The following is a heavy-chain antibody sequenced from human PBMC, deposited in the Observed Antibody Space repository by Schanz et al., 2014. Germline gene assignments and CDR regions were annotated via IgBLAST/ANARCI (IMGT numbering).Heavy chain of an antibody. V-gene: IGHV1-18*01. J-gene: IGHJ4*02. CDR3: ARGGYSSGWYDQDIAHFDY. CDR2: ISAQTGDA. Sequence: VQSVHSGTEVQKLGASVKVSCQTSGYTFTAYGINWARQAPGQGLEWIGWISAQTGDARYAQKMQGRVTMTRDTSTSTAYMELRSLRSDDTAVYYCARGGYSSGWYDQDIAHFDYWGQGTLVTVSS. CDR1: GYTFTAYG. D-gene: IGHD6-19*01.